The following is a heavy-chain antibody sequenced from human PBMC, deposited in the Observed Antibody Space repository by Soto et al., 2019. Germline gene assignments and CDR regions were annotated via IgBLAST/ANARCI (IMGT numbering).Heavy chain of an antibody. CDR2: LSSTGGRT. V-gene: IGHV3-23*01. Sequence: EVQLLESGGGVAQPGGSLRLSCEVSGFTFRKYVMTWVRQAPGTGLEWVSSLSSTGGRTYYAASVKVRFTVSTDNSKNTLLLQMNSLRAEDKAIYYCAKDQGFLEWIPQGGLDVWGPGTTVAVSS. CDR1: GFTFRKYV. CDR3: AKDQGFLEWIPQGGLDV. J-gene: IGHJ6*02. D-gene: IGHD3-3*01.